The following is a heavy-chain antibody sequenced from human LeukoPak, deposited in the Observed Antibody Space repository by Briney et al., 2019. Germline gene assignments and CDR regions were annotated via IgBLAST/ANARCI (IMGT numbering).Heavy chain of an antibody. J-gene: IGHJ2*01. Sequence: GRSLRLSCAASGFTFDDYAMHWVRQAPGKGLEWVSGISWNSGSIGYADSAKGRFTISRDNAKNSLYLQMNSLRAEDTALYYCAKAHMSWYFDLWGRGTLVTVSS. CDR1: GFTFDDYA. CDR2: ISWNSGSI. V-gene: IGHV3-9*01. D-gene: IGHD2-21*01. CDR3: AKAHMSWYFDL.